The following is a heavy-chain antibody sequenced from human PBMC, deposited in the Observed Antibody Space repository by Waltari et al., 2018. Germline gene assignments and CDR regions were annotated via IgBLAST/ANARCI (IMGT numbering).Heavy chain of an antibody. J-gene: IGHJ4*02. V-gene: IGHV4-34*01. Sequence: QVQLQQWGAGRLKPSETLSLPCAVYGGSFSGYYWSWIRQPPGKGLEWIGEINHSGSTNYNPSLKSRVTISVDTSKNQFSLKLSSVTAADTAVYYCARGGRIQLWFSPFDYLGQGTLVTVSS. CDR1: GGSFSGYY. CDR3: ARGGRIQLWFSPFDY. CDR2: INHSGST. D-gene: IGHD5-18*01.